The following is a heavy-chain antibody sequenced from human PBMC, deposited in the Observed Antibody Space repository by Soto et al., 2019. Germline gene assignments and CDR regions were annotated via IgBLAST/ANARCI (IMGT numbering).Heavy chain of an antibody. CDR3: TKEGSAPYYYYGMDA. J-gene: IGHJ6*02. Sequence: ASVKVSCKASGYTFTTYGISWVRQAPGQGLEWLGWINTHNGNTNYAQNLQGRVIMTADTSTSTAYMELRSLRSDDTAIYYCTKEGSAPYYYYGMDAWGQGTTVTVSS. D-gene: IGHD3-10*01. V-gene: IGHV1-18*01. CDR1: GYTFTTYG. CDR2: INTHNGNT.